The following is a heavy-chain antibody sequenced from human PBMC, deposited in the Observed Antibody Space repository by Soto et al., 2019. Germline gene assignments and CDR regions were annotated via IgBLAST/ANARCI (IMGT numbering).Heavy chain of an antibody. V-gene: IGHV4-59*08. CDR3: ARLGIAAAGTQHYYYYYYMDV. CDR2: IYYSGST. CDR1: GGSISSYY. Sequence: SETLSLTCTVSGGSISSYYWSWIRQPPGKGLEWIGYIYYSGSTNYNPSLESRVTISVDTSKNQFSLKLGSVTAADTAVYYCARLGIAAAGTQHYYYYYYMDVWGKGTTVTVSS. D-gene: IGHD6-13*01. J-gene: IGHJ6*03.